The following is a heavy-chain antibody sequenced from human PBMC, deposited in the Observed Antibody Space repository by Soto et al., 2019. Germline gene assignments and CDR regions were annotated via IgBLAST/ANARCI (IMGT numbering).Heavy chain of an antibody. Sequence: ASVKVSCKTSCDTFTNFCLILVLHAPVHCLEWMGWIATYNSNKNYAQKFQGRLTLTTDTSTSTGYMELKSLEYDDTAVYYCARVLRGVVNWLDHWGKGTLVSVSS. D-gene: IGHD3-10*01. CDR3: ARVLRGVVNWLDH. V-gene: IGHV1-18*01. CDR2: IATYNSNK. J-gene: IGHJ5*02. CDR1: CDTFTNFC.